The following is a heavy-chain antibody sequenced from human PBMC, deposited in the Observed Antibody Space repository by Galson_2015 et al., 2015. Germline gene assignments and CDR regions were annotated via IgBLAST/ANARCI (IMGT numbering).Heavy chain of an antibody. V-gene: IGHV5-51*01. CDR1: GYSFSSSW. D-gene: IGHD1-20*01. CDR2: IYSGDSDT. J-gene: IGHJ4*02. CDR3: ARHGHNWNPHPFVY. Sequence: QSGAEVKKPGESLKISCKGSGYSFSSSWIGWVRQMPGKGLEWMGIIYSGDSDTRYSPSFQGQVTISADKSISTAYLQWSSLKASDTAMYYCARHGHNWNPHPFVYRGQGTLVPVSS.